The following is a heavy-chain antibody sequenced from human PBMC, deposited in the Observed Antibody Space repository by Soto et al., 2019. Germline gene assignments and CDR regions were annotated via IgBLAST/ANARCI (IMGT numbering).Heavy chain of an antibody. V-gene: IGHV3-33*01. Sequence: QVQLVESGGGVVQPGRSLRLSCAAFGFTFSSYGMHWVRQAPGKGLEWVAVIWYDGSNKYYADSVKGRFTISRDNSKNTLYLQMNSLRAEDTAVYYCARAPWYYDKGGMDVWGQGTTVTVSS. CDR3: ARAPWYYDKGGMDV. CDR1: GFTFSSYG. D-gene: IGHD3-9*01. J-gene: IGHJ6*02. CDR2: IWYDGSNK.